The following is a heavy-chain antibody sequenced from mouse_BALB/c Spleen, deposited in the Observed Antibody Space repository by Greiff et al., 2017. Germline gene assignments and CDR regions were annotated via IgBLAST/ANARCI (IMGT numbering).Heavy chain of an antibody. CDR1: GYTFTSYW. J-gene: IGHJ4*01. V-gene: IGHV1-69*02. CDR2: IYPSDSYT. CDR3: TRAASYAMDY. Sequence: VKLQQPGAELVRPGASVKLSCKASGYTFTSYWINWVKQRPGQGLEWIGNIYPSDSYTNYNQKFKDKATLTVDKSSSTAYMQLSSPTSEDSAVYYCTRAASYAMDYRGQGTSGTGSS.